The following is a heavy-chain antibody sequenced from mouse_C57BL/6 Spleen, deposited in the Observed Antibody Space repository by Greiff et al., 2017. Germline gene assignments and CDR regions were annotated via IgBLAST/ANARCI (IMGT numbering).Heavy chain of an antibody. CDR2: IDPSDSYN. V-gene: IGHV1-50*01. D-gene: IGHD3-3*01. Sequence: VQLQQPGAELVKPGASVKLSCKASGYTFTSYWMQWVKQRPGQGLEWIGEIDPSDSYNNYNQKFKGKATLTVDTSSSTAYMQLSSLTSVDSAVYYCARWEGRNYFDYWGQGTTLTVSS. J-gene: IGHJ2*01. CDR3: ARWEGRNYFDY. CDR1: GYTFTSYW.